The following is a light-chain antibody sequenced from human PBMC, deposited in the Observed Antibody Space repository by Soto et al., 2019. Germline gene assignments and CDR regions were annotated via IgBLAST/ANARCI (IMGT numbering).Light chain of an antibody. Sequence: EIVLTQSPGTLSLSPGERATLSCRASQSVSSYLAWYQQKPGQAPRLLIYDASNRATGIPARFSGSGSGTDFTLTITSLEPEDFAVYYCQQRRNWPPTFGPGTKVDIK. CDR1: QSVSSY. CDR3: QQRRNWPPT. CDR2: DAS. V-gene: IGKV3-11*01. J-gene: IGKJ3*01.